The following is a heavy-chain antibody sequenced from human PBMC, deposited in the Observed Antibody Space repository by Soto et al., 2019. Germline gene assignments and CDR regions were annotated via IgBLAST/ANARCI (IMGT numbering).Heavy chain of an antibody. CDR3: ARDLRPITYGGYNWFDP. V-gene: IGHV3-21*01. CDR2: ISSGSSYI. J-gene: IGHJ5*02. D-gene: IGHD4-17*01. CDR1: GFTFSSYS. Sequence: PGGSLRLSCAASGFTFSSYSMNWVRQAPGKGLEWVSFISSGSSYISYADSVKGRFTISRDNAKKSLYLQMNSLRAEDTALYYCARDLRPITYGGYNWFDPWGQGTLVTVSS.